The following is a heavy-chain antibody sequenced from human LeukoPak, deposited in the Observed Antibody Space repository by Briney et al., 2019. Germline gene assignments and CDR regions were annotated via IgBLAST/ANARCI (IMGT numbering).Heavy chain of an antibody. CDR3: AKMYYDILTGSNNWFDP. CDR1: GFTFSSYA. V-gene: IGHV3-23*01. Sequence: GGSLRLSCAASGFTFSSYAMSWVRQAPGQGLEWVSAISGSGGSTYYADSVKGRFTISRDNSKNTPYLQMNSLRAEDTAVYYCAKMYYDILTGSNNWFDPWGQGTLVTVSS. J-gene: IGHJ5*02. D-gene: IGHD3-9*01. CDR2: ISGSGGST.